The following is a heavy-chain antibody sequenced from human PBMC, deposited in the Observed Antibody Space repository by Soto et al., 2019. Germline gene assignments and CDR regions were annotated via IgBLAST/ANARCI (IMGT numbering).Heavy chain of an antibody. J-gene: IGHJ4*02. CDR2: IYYSGST. D-gene: IGHD2-2*02. V-gene: IGHV4-31*03. CDR1: GGSISSGGYY. CDR3: ARGFVPAAIAADY. Sequence: SETLSLTCTVSGGSISSGGYYWSWIRQHPGKGLEWIGYIYYSGSTYYNPSLKSRVTISVDTSKNQFSLKLSSVTAADTAVYYCARGFVPAAIAADYWGQGTLVTVSS.